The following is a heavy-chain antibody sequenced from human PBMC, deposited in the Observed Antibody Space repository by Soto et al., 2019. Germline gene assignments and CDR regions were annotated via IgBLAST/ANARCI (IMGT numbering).Heavy chain of an antibody. D-gene: IGHD2-2*01. Sequence: QVQLQQWGAGLLKPSETLSLTCAVYGGSFSGYYWSWIRQPPGKGLEWIGEINHSGSTNYSPSLKSRVTISVDTSKNQFSLKLSSVTAADTAVYYCARGPHIVVVPAATLKNYYYYMDVWGKGTTVTVSS. CDR3: ARGPHIVVVPAATLKNYYYYMDV. V-gene: IGHV4-34*01. CDR1: GGSFSGYY. J-gene: IGHJ6*03. CDR2: INHSGST.